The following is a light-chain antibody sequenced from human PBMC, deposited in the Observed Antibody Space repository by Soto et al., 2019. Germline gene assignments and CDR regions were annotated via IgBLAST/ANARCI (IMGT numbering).Light chain of an antibody. Sequence: QAVLTQSPSVSASLGAAVKISCTLNSGHTSYSIAWHQKQPDKGPRCLMRVNGDGSHTRVDGIPDRFSSSGSGPERFLTISRLQSEDEGHYYCQAWGTGSWIFGGGTKLTVL. J-gene: IGLJ3*02. CDR2: VNGDGSH. CDR1: SGHTSYS. V-gene: IGLV4-69*01. CDR3: QAWGTGSWI.